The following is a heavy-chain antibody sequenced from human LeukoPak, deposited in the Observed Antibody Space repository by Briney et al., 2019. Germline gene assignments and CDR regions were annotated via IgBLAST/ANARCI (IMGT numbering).Heavy chain of an antibody. Sequence: SETLSLTCTVSGGSISSGGYYWSWIRPHPGKGLEWIGYIYYSGSTYYNPSLKRRVTISVDTSKNEFSLKLSSVTAADTAVYYCARESIAADSYDYWGQGTLVTVSS. CDR3: ARESIAADSYDY. CDR1: GGSISSGGYY. V-gene: IGHV4-31*03. D-gene: IGHD6-25*01. CDR2: IYYSGST. J-gene: IGHJ4*02.